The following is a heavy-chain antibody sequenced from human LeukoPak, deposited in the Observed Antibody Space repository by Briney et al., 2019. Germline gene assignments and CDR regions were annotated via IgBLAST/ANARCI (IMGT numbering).Heavy chain of an antibody. V-gene: IGHV3-21*05. CDR2: IGGSGSFI. D-gene: IGHD3-3*01. J-gene: IGHJ2*01. Sequence: PGGSLRLSCAASGFTFSTYSIKWVRQAPGKGLEWVSYIGGSGSFIYYADSVKGRFTISRDNAKNSVYLQMNSLRAEDTAVYYCARETYDFWSGYNWYFDLWGRGTLVTVSS. CDR3: ARETYDFWSGYNWYFDL. CDR1: GFTFSTYS.